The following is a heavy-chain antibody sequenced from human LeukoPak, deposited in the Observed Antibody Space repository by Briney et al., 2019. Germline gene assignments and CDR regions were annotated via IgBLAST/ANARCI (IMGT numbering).Heavy chain of an antibody. J-gene: IGHJ6*03. CDR3: AREGHYDILTGYSPVEYYYYYMDV. Sequence: HSGGSLRLSCAASGFTFSTYTIHWVRQAPGKGLEWGAVMSYDGNDKHYAASVKGRFTISRDNSKNTVYLQMNSLRAEDTAVYYCAREGHYDILTGYSPVEYYYYYMDVWGKGTTVTVSS. CDR2: MSYDGNDK. V-gene: IGHV3-30*04. D-gene: IGHD3-9*01. CDR1: GFTFSTYT.